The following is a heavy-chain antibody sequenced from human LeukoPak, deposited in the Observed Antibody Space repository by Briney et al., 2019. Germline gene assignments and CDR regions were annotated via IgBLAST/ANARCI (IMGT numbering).Heavy chain of an antibody. V-gene: IGHV3-30-3*01. CDR3: ARGTYAVAGLFDY. D-gene: IGHD6-19*01. J-gene: IGHJ4*02. CDR1: GFTFRSYA. CDR2: ISYDGSNK. Sequence: GGSLRLSCAASGFTFRSYAMHWVRQAPGKGLEWVAVISYDGSNKYYADSVKGRFTISRDNSKNTLYLQMNSLRAEDTAVYYCARGTYAVAGLFDYWGQGTLVTVSS.